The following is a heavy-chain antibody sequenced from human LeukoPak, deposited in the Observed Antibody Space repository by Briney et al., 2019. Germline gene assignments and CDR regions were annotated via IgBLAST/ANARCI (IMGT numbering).Heavy chain of an antibody. CDR3: AALALYYDISHYYGMDV. J-gene: IGHJ6*02. D-gene: IGHD3-9*01. CDR2: IYTSGST. CDR1: GGSISSYY. Sequence: SETLSLTCTVSGGSISSYYWSWIRQPAGKGLEWIGRIYTSGSTNYNPSLKSRVTMSVDTSKNQFSLKLSSVTAADTAVYYCAALALYYDISHYYGMDVWGQGTTVTVSS. V-gene: IGHV4-4*07.